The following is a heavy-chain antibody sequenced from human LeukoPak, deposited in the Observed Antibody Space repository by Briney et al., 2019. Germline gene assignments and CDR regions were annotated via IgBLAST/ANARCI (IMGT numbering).Heavy chain of an antibody. V-gene: IGHV1-69*05. D-gene: IGHD4-23*01. CDR2: IILIFGTA. CDR3: ASARDYGGNQHAPYFDY. J-gene: IGHJ4*02. CDR1: GGTFSSYA. Sequence: SVKVSCKASGGTFSSYAISWVRQAPGQGLEWMGGIILIFGTANYAQKFQGRVTITTDESTSTAYMELSSLRSEDTAVYYCASARDYGGNQHAPYFDYWGQGTLVTVSS.